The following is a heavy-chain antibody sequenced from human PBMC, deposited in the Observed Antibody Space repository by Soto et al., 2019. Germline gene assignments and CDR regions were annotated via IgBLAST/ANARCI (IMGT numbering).Heavy chain of an antibody. Sequence: SETLSLTCTVSGGSISSSSYYWDWIRQPPGKGLEWIGSIYYSGSTYYNPSLKSRVTISVDTSKNQFSLKLSSVTAADTAVYYCARQTPTMVRGFRWFDPWGQGTLVTVSS. D-gene: IGHD3-10*01. CDR2: IYYSGST. CDR3: ARQTPTMVRGFRWFDP. CDR1: GGSISSSSYY. J-gene: IGHJ5*02. V-gene: IGHV4-39*01.